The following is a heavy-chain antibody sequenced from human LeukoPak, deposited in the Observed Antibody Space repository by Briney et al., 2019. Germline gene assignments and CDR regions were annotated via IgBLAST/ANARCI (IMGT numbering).Heavy chain of an antibody. CDR1: GASISNYY. CDR2: LSYTGCT. D-gene: IGHD7-27*01. Sequence: SETLSLTCAVSGASISNYYWSWIRQPPGKGLKGFGYLSYTGCTNYNPSLKSRVTISGDTSKNQFSLKLTSVTAADTAVYYCARLQGRGDNYLDFWGQGALVTVSS. CDR3: ARLQGRGDNYLDF. V-gene: IGHV4-59*08. J-gene: IGHJ4*02.